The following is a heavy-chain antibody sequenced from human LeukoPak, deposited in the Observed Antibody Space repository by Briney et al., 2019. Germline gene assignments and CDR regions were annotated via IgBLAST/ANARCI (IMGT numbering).Heavy chain of an antibody. CDR3: ARVVAARLGGGYYFDY. CDR1: GYSISSGYY. CDR2: IYHSGST. Sequence: SETLSLTCTVSGYSISSGYYWGWIRQPPGKGLEWIGSIYHSGSTYYNPSLKSRVTISVDTSKNQFSLKLSSVTAADTAVYYCARVVAARLGGGYYFDYWGQGTLVTVSS. D-gene: IGHD6-6*01. V-gene: IGHV4-38-2*02. J-gene: IGHJ4*02.